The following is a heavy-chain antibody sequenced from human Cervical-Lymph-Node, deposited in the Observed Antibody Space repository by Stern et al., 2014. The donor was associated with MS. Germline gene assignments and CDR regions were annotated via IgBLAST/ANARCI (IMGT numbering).Heavy chain of an antibody. J-gene: IGHJ6*02. CDR1: GFTFSSYG. CDR3: AKGRYYVSYYYRMDV. CDR2: ISYDGSNK. Sequence: VQLVESGGGVVQPGRSLRLSCAASGFTFSSYGMHWVRQAPGKGLEWVAVISYDGSNKYYADSVKGRFTISRDNSKNTLYLQMNSLRAEDTAVYYCAKGRYYVSYYYRMDVWGQGTTVTVSS. D-gene: IGHD3-10*02. V-gene: IGHV3-30*18.